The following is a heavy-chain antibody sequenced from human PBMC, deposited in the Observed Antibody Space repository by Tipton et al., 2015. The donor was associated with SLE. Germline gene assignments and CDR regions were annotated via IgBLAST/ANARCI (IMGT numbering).Heavy chain of an antibody. Sequence: LSLTCTVSGGSISSSSYYWGWIRQPPGKGLEWIGSIYYSGSTYYNPSLKSRVTISVDTSKNQFSLKLSSVTAADTAVYYCASLSRDGYNNLAYWGQGTLVTVSS. CDR3: ASLSRDGYNNLAY. D-gene: IGHD5-24*01. CDR1: GGSISSSSYY. V-gene: IGHV4-39*07. CDR2: IYYSGST. J-gene: IGHJ4*02.